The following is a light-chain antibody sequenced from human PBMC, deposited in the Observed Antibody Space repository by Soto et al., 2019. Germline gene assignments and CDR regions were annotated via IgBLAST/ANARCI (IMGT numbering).Light chain of an antibody. Sequence: QSALTQPPSASESPGQSVTISCTGTNSDVGGYDYVSWYQQHPGKAPKLMIYEVSKRPSGVPDRFSGSKSGNTASLTVSGLQAEDDADYYCSSYAGSNVVFGGGTKLTVL. CDR2: EVS. V-gene: IGLV2-8*01. J-gene: IGLJ2*01. CDR3: SSYAGSNVV. CDR1: NSDVGGYDY.